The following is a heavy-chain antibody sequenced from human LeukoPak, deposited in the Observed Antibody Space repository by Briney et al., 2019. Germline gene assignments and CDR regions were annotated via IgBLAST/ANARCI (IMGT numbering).Heavy chain of an antibody. D-gene: IGHD3-10*01. CDR1: GGSFSSYY. CDR2: IYYSGST. J-gene: IGHJ4*02. CDR3: ARVLWFGELSFDY. Sequence: PSETLSLTCTVSGGSFSSYYWSWIRQPPGKGLEWIGYIYYSGSTNYNPSLKSRVTISVDTSKNQFSLKLSSVTAADTAVYYCARVLWFGELSFDYWGQGTLVTVSS. V-gene: IGHV4-59*01.